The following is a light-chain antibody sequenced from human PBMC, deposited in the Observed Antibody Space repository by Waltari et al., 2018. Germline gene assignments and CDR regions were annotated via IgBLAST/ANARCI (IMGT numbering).Light chain of an antibody. CDR1: SSGVGVYLY. J-gene: IGLJ3*02. CDR2: DGA. V-gene: IGLV2-11*01. Sequence: QSALTQPRSVSGSPGQSVTISCAGTSSGVGVYLYVSWFQQYSGKAPKLIIYDGANRPSGGPDRFSGSRSDNTASLTISGRQHEDEADYYCCSHTGRYPSVVFGGGTKLTVL. CDR3: CSHTGRYPSVV.